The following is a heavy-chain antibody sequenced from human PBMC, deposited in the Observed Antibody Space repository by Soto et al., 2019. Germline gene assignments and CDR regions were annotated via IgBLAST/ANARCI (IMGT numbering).Heavy chain of an antibody. J-gene: IGHJ4*02. CDR2: INAGNGNT. CDR3: ARGVAPYYFDY. V-gene: IGHV1-3*01. D-gene: IGHD2-15*01. Sequence: ASVKVSCNASAYTFTSYSMHWVRQAPGQRLEWMGWINAGNGNTKYSQKFQGRVTITRDTSASTAYMELSSLRSEDTAVYYCARGVAPYYFDYWGQGTLVTVSS. CDR1: AYTFTSYS.